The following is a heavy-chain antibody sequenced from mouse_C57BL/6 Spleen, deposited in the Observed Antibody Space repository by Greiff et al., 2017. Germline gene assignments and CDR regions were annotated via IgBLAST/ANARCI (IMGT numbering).Heavy chain of an antibody. D-gene: IGHD2-12*01. CDR3: ARHSSYDDAMDY. Sequence: QVQLKESGPGLVAPSQSLSITCTVSGFSLTSYGVHWVRQPPGKGLEWLVVIWSDGSTTYNSAPKSRLSISKDNSKSQVFLKMNSLQTDDTAMYYCARHSSYDDAMDYWGQGTSVTVSS. J-gene: IGHJ4*01. CDR1: GFSLTSYG. CDR2: IWSDGST. V-gene: IGHV2-6-1*01.